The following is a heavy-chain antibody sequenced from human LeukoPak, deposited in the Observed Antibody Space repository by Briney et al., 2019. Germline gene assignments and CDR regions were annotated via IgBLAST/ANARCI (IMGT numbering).Heavy chain of an antibody. J-gene: IGHJ6*02. V-gene: IGHV3-9*01. CDR1: GFTFDDYA. D-gene: IGHD3-9*01. CDR3: AKDMAEGAYYDILTGYFGNYYYYGMDV. CDR2: ISWNSGSI. Sequence: PGGPLRLSCAASGFTFDDYAMHWVRQAPGKGLEWVSGISWNSGSIGYADSVKGRFTISRDNAKNSLYLQMNSLRAEDTALYYCAKDMAEGAYYDILTGYFGNYYYYGMDVWGQGTTVTVSS.